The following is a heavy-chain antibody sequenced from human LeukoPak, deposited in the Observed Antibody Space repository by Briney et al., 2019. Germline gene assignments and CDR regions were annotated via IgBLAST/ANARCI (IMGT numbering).Heavy chain of an antibody. D-gene: IGHD3-9*01. V-gene: IGHV3-11*01. CDR2: ISSSGSTI. CDR1: GFTFSDYY. J-gene: IGHJ4*02. Sequence: GGSLRLSCAASGFTFSDYYMSWIRQVPGKGLEWVSYISSSGSTIYYADSVKGRFTISRDNAKNSLYLQMNSLRAEDTAVYYCARGRVTYYDILTGHYFDYWGQGTLVTVSS. CDR3: ARGRVTYYDILTGHYFDY.